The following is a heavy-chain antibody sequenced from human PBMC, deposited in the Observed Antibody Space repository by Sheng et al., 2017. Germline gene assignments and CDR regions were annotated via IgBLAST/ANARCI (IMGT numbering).Heavy chain of an antibody. J-gene: IGHJ4*02. Sequence: QVQLQESGPGLVKPSETLSLTCAVSGYSISSGYYWGWIRQPPGKGLEWIGSIYHSGSTYYNPSLKSRVTISVDTSKNQFSLKLSSVTAADTAVYYCARQAEGYCSGGSCYPRYFDYWGQGTLVTVSS. D-gene: IGHD2-15*01. V-gene: IGHV4-38-2*01. CDR1: GYSISSGYY. CDR2: IYHSGST. CDR3: ARQAEGYCSGGSCYPRYFDY.